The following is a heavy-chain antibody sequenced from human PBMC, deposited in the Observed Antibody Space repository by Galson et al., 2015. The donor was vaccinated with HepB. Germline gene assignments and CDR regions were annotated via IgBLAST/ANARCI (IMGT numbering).Heavy chain of an antibody. D-gene: IGHD5-18*01. CDR1: GFTFSSYG. J-gene: IGHJ6*02. CDR3: ARDGRSWIQLAYYYGMDV. CDR2: IWYDGSNK. V-gene: IGHV3-33*08. Sequence: SLRLSCAASGFTFSSYGMHWVRQAPGKGLEWVAVIWYDGSNKYYADSVKGRFTISRDNSKNTLYLQMNSLRAEDTAVYYCARDGRSWIQLAYYYGMDVWGQGTTVTVSS.